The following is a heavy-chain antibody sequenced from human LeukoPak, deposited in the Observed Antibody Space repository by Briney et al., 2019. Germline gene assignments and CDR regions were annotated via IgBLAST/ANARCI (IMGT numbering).Heavy chain of an antibody. J-gene: IGHJ3*02. Sequence: PGGSLRLSCAASGFTFSSYGMHWVRQAPGKGLEWVAVISYDGSNKYYADSVKGRFTISRDNSKNTLYLQMNSLRAEDTAVYYCAKSSFVPSCGVFDAFDIWGQGTMVTVSS. CDR2: ISYDGSNK. D-gene: IGHD2-2*01. CDR1: GFTFSSYG. V-gene: IGHV3-30*18. CDR3: AKSSFVPSCGVFDAFDI.